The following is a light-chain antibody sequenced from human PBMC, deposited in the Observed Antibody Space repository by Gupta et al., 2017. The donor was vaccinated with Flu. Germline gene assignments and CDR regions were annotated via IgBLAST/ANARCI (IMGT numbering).Light chain of an antibody. V-gene: IGKV1-39*01. CDR2: AAS. CDR1: QSISSY. J-gene: IGKJ2*01. Sequence: RASQSISSYLNWYKQKPWKAPKLLIYAASSWQRGVPSRFSGSGSGTDFTLTISRRQPEDFANYYCQQSDSSPPSTFGQWTKLEIK. CDR3: QQSDSSPPST.